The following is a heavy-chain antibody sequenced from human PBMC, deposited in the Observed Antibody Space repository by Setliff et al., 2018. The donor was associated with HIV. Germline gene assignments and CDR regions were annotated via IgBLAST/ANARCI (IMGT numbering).Heavy chain of an antibody. CDR1: GYTFTSYD. Sequence: ASVKVSCKASGYTFTSYDINWVRQATGQGLEWMGWVKPNSGNTGYAQKFQGRVTMTTSTSKNTVYMELSSLRSEDTALYYCARKYYYDSSGYYSFDYWGQGALVTVSS. J-gene: IGHJ4*02. D-gene: IGHD3-22*01. CDR2: VKPNSGNT. V-gene: IGHV1-8*01. CDR3: ARKYYYDSSGYYSFDY.